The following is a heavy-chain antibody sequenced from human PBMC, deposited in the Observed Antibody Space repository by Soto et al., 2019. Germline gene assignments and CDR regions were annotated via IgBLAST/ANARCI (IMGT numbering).Heavy chain of an antibody. V-gene: IGHV3-23*01. Sequence: LRLSCAASGFTFSSYAMSWVRQAPGKGLEWVSAISGSGGSTYYADSVKGRFTISRDNSKNTLYLQMNSLRAEDTAVYYCAKDSQLWFGYYGMDVWGQGTTVTVSS. D-gene: IGHD3-10*01. CDR3: AKDSQLWFGYYGMDV. CDR1: GFTFSSYA. CDR2: ISGSGGST. J-gene: IGHJ6*02.